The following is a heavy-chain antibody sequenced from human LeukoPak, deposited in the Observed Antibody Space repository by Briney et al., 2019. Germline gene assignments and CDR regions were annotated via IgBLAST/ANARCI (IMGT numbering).Heavy chain of an antibody. CDR3: VRDFFRSGTEDF. J-gene: IGHJ4*02. D-gene: IGHD1-14*01. Sequence: ASVKVSCKASGYTFSNYGVSWVRQAPGQGLEWVGWISVYKGTTKFAQKFQGRVTLTTDTSTSTAYMELRSLTTDDTAVYYCVRDFFRSGTEDFWGQGTLVTVPS. CDR2: ISVYKGTT. CDR1: GYTFSNYG. V-gene: IGHV1-18*01.